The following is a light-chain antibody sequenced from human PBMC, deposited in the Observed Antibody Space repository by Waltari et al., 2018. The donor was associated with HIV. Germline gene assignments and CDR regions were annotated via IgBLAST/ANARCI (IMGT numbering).Light chain of an antibody. CDR3: VLSYDADWV. V-gene: IGLV7-46*01. CDR1: TGLVTNYHS. Sequence: QAVVTQEPSLTVSPGGTVTLTCDSSTGLVTNYHSPYWFQQKPAQAPRTLIYDTSNKQSWTPARFSASLLGGKAALTLSGAQREDEADYYCVLSYDADWVFGGGTKLTVL. CDR2: DTS. J-gene: IGLJ3*02.